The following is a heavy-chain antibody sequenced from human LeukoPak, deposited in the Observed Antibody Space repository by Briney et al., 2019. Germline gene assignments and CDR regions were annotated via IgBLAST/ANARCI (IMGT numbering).Heavy chain of an antibody. CDR1: GGSISSSNW. D-gene: IGHD3-3*01. V-gene: IGHV4-4*02. CDR3: ARQTGAGLFILP. CDR2: IYYSGRT. J-gene: IGHJ4*02. Sequence: SETLSLTCGVSGGSISSSNWWSWVRQPPGKGLEWIGEIYYSGRTNYNPSLKNRVTISVDTSKNQFSLILTSVTAADTAVYYCARQTGAGLFILPGGQGTLVTVSS.